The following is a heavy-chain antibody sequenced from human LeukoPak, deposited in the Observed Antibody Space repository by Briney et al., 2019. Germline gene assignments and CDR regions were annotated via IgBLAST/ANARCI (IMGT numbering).Heavy chain of an antibody. Sequence: GGSLRLSCAASGFTFSSYWMHWVRQAPGKGLVWVSRINSDGSSTSYADSVKGRFTISRDNAKNTLYLQMNSLRAEDTAVYYCALQYIPYHGYFDYWGQGTLVTVSS. V-gene: IGHV3-74*01. CDR1: GFTFSSYW. D-gene: IGHD5-24*01. CDR2: INSDGSST. CDR3: ALQYIPYHGYFDY. J-gene: IGHJ4*02.